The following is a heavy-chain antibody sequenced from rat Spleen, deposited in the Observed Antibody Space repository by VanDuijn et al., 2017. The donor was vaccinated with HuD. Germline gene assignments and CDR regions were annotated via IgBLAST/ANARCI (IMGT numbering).Heavy chain of an antibody. J-gene: IGHJ1*01. CDR3: ARPFGYNGYWYFDF. V-gene: IGHV5-7*01. D-gene: IGHD1-9*01. Sequence: EVQLVESGGGSVQPGRSMKLSCAASGFTFSDYDMSWVRQAPRKSLEWVATINYDGSSIYYRDTVKGRFTISRDNAKSTLYLQMDSLRSEDTATYYCARPFGYNGYWYFDFWGPGTMVTVSS. CDR2: INYDGSSI. CDR1: GFTFSDYD.